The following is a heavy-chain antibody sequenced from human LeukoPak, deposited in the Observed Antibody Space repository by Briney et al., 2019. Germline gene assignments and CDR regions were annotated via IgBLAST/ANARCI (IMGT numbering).Heavy chain of an antibody. Sequence: SETLSLTCAVYGGSFSGYYWSWIRQPPGKGLEWIGEINHSGSTNYNPPIKSRVTISVDTSKNQFSLKLSSVTAADTAVYYCARKACSSTSCSARYYFDYWGQGTLVTVSS. V-gene: IGHV4-34*01. J-gene: IGHJ4*02. D-gene: IGHD2-2*01. CDR3: ARKACSSTSCSARYYFDY. CDR2: INHSGST. CDR1: GGSFSGYY.